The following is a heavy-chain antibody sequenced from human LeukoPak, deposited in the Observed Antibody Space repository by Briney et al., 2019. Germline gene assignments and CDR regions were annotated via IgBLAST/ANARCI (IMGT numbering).Heavy chain of an antibody. CDR3: AKDIYYDFWSGYYGTFDY. J-gene: IGHJ4*02. V-gene: IGHV3-23*01. CDR1: GFTFSSYA. D-gene: IGHD3-3*01. CDR2: ISGSGGST. Sequence: GGSLRLSCAASGFTFSSYAMSWVRQAPGKGLEWVSAISGSGGSTYYADSVKGRVTISRDNSKNTLYLQMNSLRAEDTAVYYCAKDIYYDFWSGYYGTFDYWGQGTLVTVSS.